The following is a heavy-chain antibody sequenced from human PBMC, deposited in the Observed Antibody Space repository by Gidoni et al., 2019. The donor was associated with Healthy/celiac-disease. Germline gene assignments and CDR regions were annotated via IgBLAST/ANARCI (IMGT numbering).Heavy chain of an antibody. V-gene: IGHV4-34*01. D-gene: IGHD6-13*01. CDR1: GGSFSGYY. CDR2: INHSGST. J-gene: IGHJ4*02. Sequence: QVQLQRWGAGPLKPSETLSLTCAVYGGSFSGYYWSWIRQPPGKGLEWIGEINHSGSTNYNPSLKSRVTISVDTSKNQFSLMLSSVTAADTAVYYCARGKKLVLLTARKYYFDYWGQGTLVTVSS. CDR3: ARGKKLVLLTARKYYFDY.